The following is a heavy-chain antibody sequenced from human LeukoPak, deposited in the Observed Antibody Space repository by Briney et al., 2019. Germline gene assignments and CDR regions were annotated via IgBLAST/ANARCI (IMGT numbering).Heavy chain of an antibody. D-gene: IGHD3-10*01. V-gene: IGHV3-30*18. CDR1: GFTFSSYG. CDR2: ISYDGSNK. Sequence: PGRSLRLSCAASGFTFSSYGTHWVRQAPGKGLEWVAVISYDGSNKYYADSVKGRFTISRDNSKNTLYLQMNSLRAEDTAVYYCAKDAYYGSGSYYIHRGPSGMDVWGKGTTVTVSS. J-gene: IGHJ6*04. CDR3: AKDAYYGSGSYYIHRGPSGMDV.